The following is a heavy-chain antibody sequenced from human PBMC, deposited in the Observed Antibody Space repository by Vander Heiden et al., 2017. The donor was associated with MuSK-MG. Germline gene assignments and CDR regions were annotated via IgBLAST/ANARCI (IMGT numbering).Heavy chain of an antibody. V-gene: IGHV3-7*01. J-gene: IGHJ4*02. CDR1: GFIFSDYW. CDR3: PTYHVNTVNTIPFNK. D-gene: IGHD4-17*01. Sequence: EVQLVESGGGLVQPGGSRRLSCPASGFIFSDYWMSWVRRAPGKGLGWVANIRQDGNEIYYGESGKGRFTISRDNAKNSLFLQMESLRVEDAAVYYCPTYHVNTVNTIPFNKWVLVTLVTVS. CDR2: IRQDGNEI.